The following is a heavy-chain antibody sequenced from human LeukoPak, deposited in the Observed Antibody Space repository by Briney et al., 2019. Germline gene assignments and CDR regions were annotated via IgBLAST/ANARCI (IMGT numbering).Heavy chain of an antibody. CDR2: IYHSGST. D-gene: IGHD5/OR15-5a*01. V-gene: IGHV4-4*02. J-gene: IGHJ4*02. CDR3: ATRYSVWPK. Sequence: PSENLSLTCAVSGGSITGSDWCWWTWVRQPPGKGLEWIGEIYHSGSTNYNPSLKSRVSISLDKSKNQFSLTLTSVTAADTAMYYCATRYSVWPKWGPGTLVTVSS. CDR1: GGSITGSDW.